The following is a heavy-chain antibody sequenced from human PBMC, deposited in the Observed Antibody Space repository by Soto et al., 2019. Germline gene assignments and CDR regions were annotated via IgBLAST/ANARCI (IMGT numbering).Heavy chain of an antibody. Sequence: QVQLVESGGGVVQPGRSLRLSCAASGFTFSSYGMHWVRQAPGKGLEWVAVISYDGSNKYYADSVKGRFTISRDNSKNTLYLQMNRLRAEDTAVYYCAKDMGDIVVVVAATNYYYGMDVWGQGTTVTVSS. J-gene: IGHJ6*02. D-gene: IGHD2-15*01. CDR2: ISYDGSNK. CDR3: AKDMGDIVVVVAATNYYYGMDV. V-gene: IGHV3-30*18. CDR1: GFTFSSYG.